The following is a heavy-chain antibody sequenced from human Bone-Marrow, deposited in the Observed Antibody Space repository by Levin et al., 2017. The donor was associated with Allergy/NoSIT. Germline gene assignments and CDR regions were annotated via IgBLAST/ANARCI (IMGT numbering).Heavy chain of an antibody. CDR2: ISIRDAYI. CDR1: GFIFSAYY. CDR3: ARNQDLYYYDSTPIDR. V-gene: IGHV3-11*03. Sequence: SGGSLRLSCSASGFIFSAYYMTWVRQAPGKGLEWVSYISIRDAYINYADSVRGRFTISRDDSRNSLYLEMNSLRVEDTAGYYCARNQDLYYYDSTPIDRWGQGTLVTVSS. D-gene: IGHD3-22*01. J-gene: IGHJ5*02.